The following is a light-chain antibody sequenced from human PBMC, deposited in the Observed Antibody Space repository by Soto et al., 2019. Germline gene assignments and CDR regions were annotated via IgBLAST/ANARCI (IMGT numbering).Light chain of an antibody. J-gene: IGKJ1*01. CDR2: DTS. CDR1: QGIGDT. V-gene: IGKV3-15*01. Sequence: EIVMTHSPATLSVSPGEGATLSFSSSQGIGDTLAWYQQKPGQTPRLLIYDTSIRATGVPARFSGSRSGAEFTLTISSLQSEDFAVYYCQQYNNWPPGTFGQGTKVDIK. CDR3: QQYNNWPPGT.